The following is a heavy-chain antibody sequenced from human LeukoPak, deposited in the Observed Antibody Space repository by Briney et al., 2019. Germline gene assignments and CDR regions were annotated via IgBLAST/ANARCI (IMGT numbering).Heavy chain of an antibody. J-gene: IGHJ6*02. Sequence: SETLSLTCTVSGGSISSYYWSWIRHPPGKGLEWIGYIYYSGSTNYNPSLKSRVTISVDTSKNQFSLKLSSVTAADTAVYYCARGNREYSGYDSYYGMDVWGQGTTVTVSS. V-gene: IGHV4-59*01. D-gene: IGHD5-12*01. CDR1: GGSISSYY. CDR3: ARGNREYSGYDSYYGMDV. CDR2: IYYSGST.